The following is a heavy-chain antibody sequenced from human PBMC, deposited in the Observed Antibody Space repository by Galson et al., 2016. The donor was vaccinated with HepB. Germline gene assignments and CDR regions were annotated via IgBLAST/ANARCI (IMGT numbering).Heavy chain of an antibody. Sequence: SVKVSCKVSGYILTELSMHWVRQAPGKGLEWMGGFDPEDGDTIYAQNLQGRVTMTEDTSTDTAYMELSSLTSENTAVYYCATGRMIKLGGVIGYLWGQGTLVTVSS. CDR2: FDPEDGDT. CDR3: ATGRMIKLGGVIGYL. D-gene: IGHD3-16*02. CDR1: GYILTELS. J-gene: IGHJ4*02. V-gene: IGHV1-24*01.